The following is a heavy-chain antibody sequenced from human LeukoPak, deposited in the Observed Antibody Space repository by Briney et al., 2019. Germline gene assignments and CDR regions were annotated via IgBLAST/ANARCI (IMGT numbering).Heavy chain of an antibody. CDR3: TRHGRDIVVVPAAMTRNYYYYYMDV. J-gene: IGHJ6*03. D-gene: IGHD2-2*01. V-gene: IGHV3-73*01. CDR1: GFTFSGSA. Sequence: PGGSLRLSCAASGFTFSGSAMHWVRQASGKGLEWVGRIRSKANSYATAYAASVKGSFTISRDDSKNTAYLQMNSLKTEDTAVYYCTRHGRDIVVVPAAMTRNYYYYYMDVWGKGTTVTVSS. CDR2: IRSKANSYAT.